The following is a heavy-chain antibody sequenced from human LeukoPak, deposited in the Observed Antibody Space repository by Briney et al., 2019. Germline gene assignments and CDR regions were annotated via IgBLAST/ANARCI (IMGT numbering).Heavy chain of an antibody. J-gene: IGHJ4*02. CDR1: GFTFRSYG. CDR2: ISGRADNT. Sequence: GGTLRLSCAASGFTFRSYGMNWVRQAPGKGLEWVASISGRADNTFYADSVKGRFTISRDNSKNTLHLQMNSLRAEDTALYYCARVNCSSTSCSQFTRTFFDSWGQGTLVTVSS. V-gene: IGHV3-23*01. CDR3: ARVNCSSTSCSQFTRTFFDS. D-gene: IGHD2-2*01.